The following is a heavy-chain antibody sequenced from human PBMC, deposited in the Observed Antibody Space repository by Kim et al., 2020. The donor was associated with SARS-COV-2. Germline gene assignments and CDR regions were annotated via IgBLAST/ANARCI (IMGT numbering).Heavy chain of an antibody. D-gene: IGHD3-16*01. CDR1: RGTFSSYA. CDR2: IIPIFGTA. CDR3: ARGGEPGFYYYGMDV. V-gene: IGHV1-69*13. Sequence: SVKVSCKASRGTFSSYAISWVRQAPGQGLEWMGGIIPIFGTANYAQKFQGRVTITADESTSTAYMELSSLRSEDTAVYYCARGGEPGFYYYGMDVWGQGTTVTVSS. J-gene: IGHJ6*02.